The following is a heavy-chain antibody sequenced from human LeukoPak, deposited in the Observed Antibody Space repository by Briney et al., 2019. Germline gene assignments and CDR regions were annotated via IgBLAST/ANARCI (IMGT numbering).Heavy chain of an antibody. CDR1: RGTFISYA. D-gene: IGHD1-26*01. Sequence: SVKDSSMASRGTFISYASSWVRQAPGQGLEWMGRIIPIFGIANYAQKFQGRVTITADKSTSTDYMELSSLRSEDTAVYYCARDSGSYYSYYFDYWGQGTLVTVSS. CDR3: ARDSGSYYSYYFDY. CDR2: IIPIFGIA. V-gene: IGHV1-69*04. J-gene: IGHJ4*02.